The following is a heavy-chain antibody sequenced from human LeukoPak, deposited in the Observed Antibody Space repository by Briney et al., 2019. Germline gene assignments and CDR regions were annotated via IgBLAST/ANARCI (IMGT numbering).Heavy chain of an antibody. D-gene: IGHD6-13*01. CDR1: GGSINSYY. J-gene: IGHJ4*02. CDR2: VYSSGST. V-gene: IGHV4-4*08. CDR3: ARQTAAAGTFHFDY. Sequence: SETLSLTCTVSGGSINSYYWSWIRQPPGKGLEWIGYVYSSGSTYYNPSLKSRVTISLHTSKNQFSLKLTSLTAADTAVYCCARQTAAAGTFHFDYWGQGTLVTVSS.